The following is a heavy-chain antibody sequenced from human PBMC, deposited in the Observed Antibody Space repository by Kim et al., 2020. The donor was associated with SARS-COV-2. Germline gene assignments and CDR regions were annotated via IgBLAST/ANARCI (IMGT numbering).Heavy chain of an antibody. CDR3: AQSYWNETYYYYYGMDV. CDR2: ISSSSSYI. J-gene: IGHJ6*02. V-gene: IGHV3-21*01. Sequence: GGSLRLSCAASGFTFSSYSMNWVRQAPGKGLEWVSSISSSSSYIYYADSVKGRFTISRDNAKNSLYLQMNSLRAEDTAVYYCAQSYWNETYYYYYGMDVWGQGTTVTVSS. D-gene: IGHD1-1*01. CDR1: GFTFSSYS.